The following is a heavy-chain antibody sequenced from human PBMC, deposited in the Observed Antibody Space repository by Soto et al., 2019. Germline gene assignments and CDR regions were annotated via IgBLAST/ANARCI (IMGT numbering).Heavy chain of an antibody. Sequence: PSETLSLTCAVYGGSFSGYYWSWIRQPPGKGLEWIGEINHSGSTNYNPSLKSRVTISVDTSKNQFSLKLSSVTAADTAVYYCAREGLYNWHDAINDWGQGTLVTVSS. J-gene: IGHJ4*02. CDR2: INHSGST. CDR3: AREGLYNWHDAIND. V-gene: IGHV4-34*01. D-gene: IGHD1-1*01. CDR1: GGSFSGYY.